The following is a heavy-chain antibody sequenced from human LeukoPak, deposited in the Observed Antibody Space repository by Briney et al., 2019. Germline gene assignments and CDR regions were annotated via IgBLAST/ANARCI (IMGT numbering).Heavy chain of an antibody. Sequence: GRSLRLSCAASGFTFDDYAMPWVRQTPGKGLEWVSGISWNSGSIGYADSVKGRFTISRDNAKNSLYLQMNSLRAEDTALYYCAKDGYDSSGFDYWGQGTLVTVSS. CDR1: GFTFDDYA. D-gene: IGHD3-22*01. V-gene: IGHV3-9*01. J-gene: IGHJ4*02. CDR2: ISWNSGSI. CDR3: AKDGYDSSGFDY.